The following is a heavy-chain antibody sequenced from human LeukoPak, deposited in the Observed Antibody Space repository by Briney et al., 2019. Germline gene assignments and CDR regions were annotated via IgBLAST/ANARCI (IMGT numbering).Heavy chain of an antibody. CDR1: GYTFTSYG. CDR2: ISAYNGNT. D-gene: IGHD6-19*01. Sequence: ASVTVSCTASGYTFTSYGISWVRQAPGQGLEWMGWISAYNGNTNYAQRLQGRVTMTTDTSTNTAYMELRSLRSDDTAVYYCARVRVWQWLADFDYWGQGTLVTVSS. J-gene: IGHJ4*02. V-gene: IGHV1-18*01. CDR3: ARVRVWQWLADFDY.